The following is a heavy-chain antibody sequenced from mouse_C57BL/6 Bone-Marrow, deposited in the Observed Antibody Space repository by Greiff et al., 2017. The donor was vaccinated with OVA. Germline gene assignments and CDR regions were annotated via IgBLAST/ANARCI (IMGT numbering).Heavy chain of an antibody. D-gene: IGHD1-1*02. CDR3: AGYGWYFDV. Sequence: VQLQQSGPELVKPGASVKISCKASGYAFSSSWMHWVKQRPGQGLEWIGRIYPGDGDTNYNRKFKGKATLTADKSSSTAYMQLSSLTSEDDAVYFCAGYGWYFDVWGTGTTVTVSS. J-gene: IGHJ1*03. V-gene: IGHV1-82*01. CDR1: GYAFSSSW. CDR2: IYPGDGDT.